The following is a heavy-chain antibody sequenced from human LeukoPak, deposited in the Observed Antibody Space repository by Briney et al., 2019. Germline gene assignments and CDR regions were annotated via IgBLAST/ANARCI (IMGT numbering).Heavy chain of an antibody. CDR3: AREDYGDYDRHYFDY. J-gene: IGHJ4*02. CDR2: INPSGGST. CDR1: GYTFTSYY. D-gene: IGHD4-17*01. Sequence: ASVKVSCKASGYTFTSYYMHWVRQAPGQGLEWMGIINPSGGSTSYAQKFQGRVTLTRDMSTSTGYMEPSSLRSEDTAVYYCAREDYGDYDRHYFDYWGQGTLVTVSS. V-gene: IGHV1-46*01.